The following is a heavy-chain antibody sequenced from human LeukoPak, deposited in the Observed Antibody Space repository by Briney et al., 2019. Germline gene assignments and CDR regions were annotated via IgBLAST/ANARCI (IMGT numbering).Heavy chain of an antibody. V-gene: IGHV4-4*07. CDR3: ARDITAVTTFRSAFDI. Sequence: PSETLSLTCTVSGGSISSYYWSWIRQPAGKGLKWIGRIYTSGSTNYNPSLKSRVTMSVDSSKNQFSLKLSSVTASDAAVYSCARDITAVTTFRSAFDIWGQGTMVTVSS. CDR1: GGSISSYY. D-gene: IGHD4-17*01. J-gene: IGHJ3*02. CDR2: IYTSGST.